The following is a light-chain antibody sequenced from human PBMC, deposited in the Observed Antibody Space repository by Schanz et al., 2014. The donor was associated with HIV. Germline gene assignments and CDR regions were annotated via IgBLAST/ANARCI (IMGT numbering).Light chain of an antibody. Sequence: QSALTQPASVSGSPGQSITISCTGSSSDIGSYVYVSWCQQHPGKAPKLIIYDVFNRPSGVSNRFSGSKSGNTATLTISGLQPEDEADYYCSSLSTSGAPVFGTGTKLTVL. J-gene: IGLJ1*01. CDR2: DVF. CDR1: SSDIGSYVY. V-gene: IGLV2-14*03. CDR3: SSLSTSGAPV.